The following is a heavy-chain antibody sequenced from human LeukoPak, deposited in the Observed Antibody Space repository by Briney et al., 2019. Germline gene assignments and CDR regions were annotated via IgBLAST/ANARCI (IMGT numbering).Heavy chain of an antibody. J-gene: IGHJ4*02. Sequence: PSETLSLTCTVSGGSISSSSYYWGWIRQPPGKGLEWIGSIYYSGSTYYNPSLKSRVTISVDTSKNQFSLKLSSVTAADTAVYYCASPIRNWGYVDYWGQGTLVTVSS. D-gene: IGHD7-27*01. CDR3: ASPIRNWGYVDY. V-gene: IGHV4-39*01. CDR1: GGSISSSSYY. CDR2: IYYSGST.